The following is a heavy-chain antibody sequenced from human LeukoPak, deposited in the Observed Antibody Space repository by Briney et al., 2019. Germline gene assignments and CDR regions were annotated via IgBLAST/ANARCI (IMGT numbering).Heavy chain of an antibody. CDR3: TRDPPYSGGDCYHFDY. Sequence: TGGSLRLSCAASGFTFSSYSMNWVRRAPGKGLEWVSYITSSNNHINYADSVKGRFTISRDNAKNSLFLQMNSLRAEDTAVYYCTRDPPYSGGDCYHFDYWGQGTLVTVSS. CDR2: ITSSNNHI. V-gene: IGHV3-21*01. D-gene: IGHD2-21*02. J-gene: IGHJ4*02. CDR1: GFTFSSYS.